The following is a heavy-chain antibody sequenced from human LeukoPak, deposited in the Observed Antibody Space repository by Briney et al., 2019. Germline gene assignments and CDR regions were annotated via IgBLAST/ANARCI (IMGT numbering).Heavy chain of an antibody. CDR3: ATDLRSGWYRGDY. J-gene: IGHJ4*02. Sequence: SGTLSLTCAVSGGSISSSNWWSWVRQPPGKGLEWIGEIYHSGSTNYNPSLKSRVTISVDKSKNQFSPKLSSVTAADTAVYYCATDLRSGWYRGDYWGQGTLVTVSS. CDR2: IYHSGST. V-gene: IGHV4-4*02. CDR1: GGSISSSNW. D-gene: IGHD6-19*01.